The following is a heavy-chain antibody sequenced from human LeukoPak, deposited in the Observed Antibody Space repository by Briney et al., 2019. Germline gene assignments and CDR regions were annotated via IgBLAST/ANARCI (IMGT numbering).Heavy chain of an antibody. D-gene: IGHD6-13*01. Sequence: GGSLRLSCAASGFTFSSYAMSWVRQAPGKGLEWVSYISSSSSTIYYADSVKGRFTISRDNAKNSLYLQMNSLRAEDTAVYYCAIAAAGNPIDYWGQGTLVTVSS. V-gene: IGHV3-48*01. CDR1: GFTFSSYA. J-gene: IGHJ4*02. CDR2: ISSSSSTI. CDR3: AIAAAGNPIDY.